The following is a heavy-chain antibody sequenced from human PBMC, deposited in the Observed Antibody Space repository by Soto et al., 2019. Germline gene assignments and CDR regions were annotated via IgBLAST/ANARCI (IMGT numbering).Heavy chain of an antibody. CDR1: GFTFSAHW. Sequence: PGGSLRLSCAASGFTFSAHWMHWVRQAPGKGLVWVSHIKTDGSITRDADSVKGRFTISRDNARNTLYLQMNSLRAEDTAVYYCARDNKWSLDYWGQGTLVTVSS. CDR2: IKTDGSIT. CDR3: ARDNKWSLDY. V-gene: IGHV3-74*01. D-gene: IGHD2-15*01. J-gene: IGHJ4*02.